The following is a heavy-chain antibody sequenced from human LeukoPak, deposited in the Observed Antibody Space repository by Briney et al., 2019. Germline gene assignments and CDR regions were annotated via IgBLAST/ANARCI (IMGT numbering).Heavy chain of an antibody. CDR1: GGSIGSGDYY. D-gene: IGHD4-23*01. CDR2: IYYSGST. V-gene: IGHV4-30-4*01. J-gene: IGHJ4*02. CDR3: ARATVVTPSLDY. Sequence: SETLSLTCTVSGGSIGSGDYYWSWIRQPPGKGLEWIGYIYYSGSTYYNPSLKSRVTISVDTSKNQFSLKLSSVTAADTAVYYCARATVVTPSLDYWGQGTLVTVSS.